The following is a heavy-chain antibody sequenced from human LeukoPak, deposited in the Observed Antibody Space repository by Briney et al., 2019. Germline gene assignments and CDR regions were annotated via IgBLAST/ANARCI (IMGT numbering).Heavy chain of an antibody. J-gene: IGHJ4*02. Sequence: SETLSLTCNVSGDSISSGYYWGWIRQPPGKGLEWIGSMYHSGTTYYNPSLKSRVTISVDTSKNQFSLNLNSVTAADTAVYYCVRVRTGSISDHWGQGILVIVSS. V-gene: IGHV4-38-2*02. D-gene: IGHD2-8*02. CDR1: GDSISSGYY. CDR2: MYHSGTT. CDR3: VRVRTGSISDH.